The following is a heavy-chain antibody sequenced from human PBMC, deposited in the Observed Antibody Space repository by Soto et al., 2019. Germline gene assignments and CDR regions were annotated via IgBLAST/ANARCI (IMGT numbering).Heavy chain of an antibody. D-gene: IGHD3-3*01. CDR3: ARDFREIITNFGIRPLYYYYGMDV. CDR1: EFTFKNYW. Sequence: EVQLVESGGGLVQPGGSLRLSCAASEFTFKNYWMTWVRQAPGNGLEWVANIKGDGSEEFYVDSVKGRFTISRDNARNSLYLKMNSRRAEDTAVYYCARDFREIITNFGIRPLYYYYGMDVWGQGATVTVSS. V-gene: IGHV3-7*03. J-gene: IGHJ6*02. CDR2: IKGDGSEE.